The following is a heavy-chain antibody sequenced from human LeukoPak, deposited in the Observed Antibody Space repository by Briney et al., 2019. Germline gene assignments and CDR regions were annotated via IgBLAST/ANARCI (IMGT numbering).Heavy chain of an antibody. D-gene: IGHD1-26*01. Sequence: GASVKVSCKASGYTFTSYGISWVRQAPGQGLEWMGWISAYNGNTNYAQKLQGRVTMTTDTSTSTAYMELRSLRSDDTAVYYCARDIDPLARWELLQMGDYWGQGTLVTVSS. J-gene: IGHJ4*02. CDR2: ISAYNGNT. CDR1: GYTFTSYG. V-gene: IGHV1-18*01. CDR3: ARDIDPLARWELLQMGDY.